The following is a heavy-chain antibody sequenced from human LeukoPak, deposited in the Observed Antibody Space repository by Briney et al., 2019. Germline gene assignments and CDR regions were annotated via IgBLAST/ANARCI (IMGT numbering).Heavy chain of an antibody. CDR2: ISAYNGNT. CDR3: ARSPRGVGSGWYVGGY. Sequence: ASVKVSCKASGYTFTSYGISWVRQAPGQGLEWMGWISAYNGNTNYAQKLQGRVTMTTDTSTSTAYMELRSLRSDDTAVYYCARSPRGVGSGWYVGGYWGQGTLVTVSS. D-gene: IGHD6-19*01. J-gene: IGHJ4*02. CDR1: GYTFTSYG. V-gene: IGHV1-18*01.